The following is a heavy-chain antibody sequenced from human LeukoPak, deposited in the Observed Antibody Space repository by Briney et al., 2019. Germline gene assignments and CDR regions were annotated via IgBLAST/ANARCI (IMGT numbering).Heavy chain of an antibody. V-gene: IGHV1-2*02. Sequence: GASVKVSCKASGYTFTGYYMHWVRQAPGQGLEWMGWINPNSGGTNYAQKFQGRVTMTRDTSISTAYMELSRLRSDDTAVYYCARTYYDFWSGYYGDNWFDPWGQGTLVTVSS. D-gene: IGHD3-3*01. CDR1: GYTFTGYY. CDR2: INPNSGGT. J-gene: IGHJ5*02. CDR3: ARTYYDFWSGYYGDNWFDP.